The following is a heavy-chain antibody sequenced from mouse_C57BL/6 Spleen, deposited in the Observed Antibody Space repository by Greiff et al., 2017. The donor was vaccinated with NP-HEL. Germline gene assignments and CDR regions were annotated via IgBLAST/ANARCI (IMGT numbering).Heavy chain of an antibody. J-gene: IGHJ4*01. CDR3: YSNYGDYYAMDY. CDR1: GYTFTSYW. CDR2: IYPGSGST. D-gene: IGHD2-5*01. V-gene: IGHV1-55*01. Sequence: QVQLQQPGAELVKPGASVTMSCKASGYTFTSYWITWVKQRPGQGLEWIGDIYPGSGSTNYNEKFTSKATLTVDTSSSTAYMQLSSLTSEDSAVYYCYSNYGDYYAMDYWGQGTSVTVSS.